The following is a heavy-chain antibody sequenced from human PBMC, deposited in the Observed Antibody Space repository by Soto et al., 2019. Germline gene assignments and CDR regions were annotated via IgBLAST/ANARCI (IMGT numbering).Heavy chain of an antibody. Sequence: GGSLRLSCAASGFTVSSNYMSWVRQAPGKGLEWVSVIYSGGSTYYADSVKGRFTISRDNSKNTLYLQMNSLRAEDTAVYYCARSSNSIAAAGTGFDYWGQGTLVTVSS. CDR3: ARSSNSIAAAGTGFDY. D-gene: IGHD6-13*01. CDR1: GFTVSSNY. CDR2: IYSGGST. V-gene: IGHV3-53*01. J-gene: IGHJ4*02.